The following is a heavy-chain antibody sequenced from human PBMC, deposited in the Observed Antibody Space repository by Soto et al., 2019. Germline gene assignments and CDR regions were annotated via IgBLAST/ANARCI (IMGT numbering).Heavy chain of an antibody. CDR3: ARGLRSYGRYFDY. D-gene: IGHD1-26*01. V-gene: IGHV4-34*01. CDR2: IIHIGST. J-gene: IGHJ4*02. Sequence: SETLSLTCAVYGGSFSGYYWSWIRQPPGKGLEWIGEIIHIGSTNYNPSLKSRVTLSVDTSKNQFSLKLSSVTAADTAVYYCARGLRSYGRYFDYWGQGTLVTVSS. CDR1: GGSFSGYY.